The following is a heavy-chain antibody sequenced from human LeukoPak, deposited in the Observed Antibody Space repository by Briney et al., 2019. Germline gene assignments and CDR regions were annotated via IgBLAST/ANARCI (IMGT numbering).Heavy chain of an antibody. D-gene: IGHD2-2*03. J-gene: IGHJ4*02. Sequence: GGSLRLSCAASGFTFSSYAMSWVRQAPGKGLEWVSGIGGSGPYTFYTDSVKGRFTISRDSSKNTLYLQMNSLRAEDTALYYCAKHGYCSGISCFFDFWGQGTLVTVSS. CDR1: GFTFSSYA. V-gene: IGHV3-23*01. CDR2: IGGSGPYT. CDR3: AKHGYCSGISCFFDF.